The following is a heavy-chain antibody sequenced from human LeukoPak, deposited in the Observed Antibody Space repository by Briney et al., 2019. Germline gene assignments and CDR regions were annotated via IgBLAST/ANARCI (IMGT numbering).Heavy chain of an antibody. V-gene: IGHV3-23*01. D-gene: IGHD6-13*01. CDR3: AKGDSSWSIGY. Sequence: GGPLRLSCAASGFTFSSYAMSWVRQAPGKGLEWVSAISGSGGSTYYADSVEGRFTISRDNSKNTLYLQMNSLRAEDTAVYYCAKGDSSWSIGYWGQGTLVTVSS. J-gene: IGHJ4*02. CDR1: GFTFSSYA. CDR2: ISGSGGST.